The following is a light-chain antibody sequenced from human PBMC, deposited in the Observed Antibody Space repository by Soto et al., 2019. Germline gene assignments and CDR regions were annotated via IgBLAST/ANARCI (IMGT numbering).Light chain of an antibody. CDR2: KAS. CDR3: QHYSSYSEA. Sequence: DIQMTQSPSTLSGSVGDRATITCRASQTISSWLAWYQQKPGKAPKLLIYKASTLKSGVPSRFSGSGSGTEFTLTISSLQPDDFATYYCQHYSSYSEAFGQGTQVERK. J-gene: IGKJ1*01. CDR1: QTISSW. V-gene: IGKV1-5*03.